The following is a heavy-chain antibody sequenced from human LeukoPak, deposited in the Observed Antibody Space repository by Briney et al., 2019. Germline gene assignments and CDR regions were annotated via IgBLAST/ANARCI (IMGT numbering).Heavy chain of an antibody. V-gene: IGHV4-34*01. CDR2: INHSGST. CDR1: GGSFSGYY. Sequence: SETLSLTCAVYGGSFSGYYWSWIRQPPGKGLEWIGEINHSGSTNYNPSLKSRVTISVDTSKNQFSLKLSSVTAADTAVYYCARGSVYYYDSSGHPWGQGTLVTVSS. CDR3: ARGSVYYYDSSGHP. J-gene: IGHJ5*02. D-gene: IGHD3-22*01.